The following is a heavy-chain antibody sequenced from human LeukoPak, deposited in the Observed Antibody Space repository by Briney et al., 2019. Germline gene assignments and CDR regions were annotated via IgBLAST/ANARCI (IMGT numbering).Heavy chain of an antibody. CDR2: ISGSGGST. J-gene: IGHJ3*02. D-gene: IGHD2-15*01. Sequence: GGSLRLSCTASGFTFGDYAMTWVRQDPGKGLEWVSAISGSGGSTYYADSVKGRFTISRDNSKNTLYLQMNSLRAEDTAVYYCAKEMVVAATHAFGIWGQGTMVTVSS. V-gene: IGHV3-23*01. CDR1: GFTFGDYA. CDR3: AKEMVVAATHAFGI.